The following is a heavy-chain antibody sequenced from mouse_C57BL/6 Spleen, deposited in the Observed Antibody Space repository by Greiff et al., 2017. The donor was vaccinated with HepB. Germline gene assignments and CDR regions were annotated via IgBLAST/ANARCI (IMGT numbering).Heavy chain of an antibody. V-gene: IGHV1-59*01. Sequence: QVQLKQSGAELVRPGTSVKLSCKASGYTFTSYWMHWVKQRPGQGLEWIGVIDPSDSYTNYNQKFKGKATLTVDTSSSTAYMQLSSLTSEDSAVYYCALSTVVALYWYFDVWGTGTTVTVSS. J-gene: IGHJ1*03. CDR1: GYTFTSYW. CDR2: IDPSDSYT. CDR3: ALSTVVALYWYFDV. D-gene: IGHD1-1*01.